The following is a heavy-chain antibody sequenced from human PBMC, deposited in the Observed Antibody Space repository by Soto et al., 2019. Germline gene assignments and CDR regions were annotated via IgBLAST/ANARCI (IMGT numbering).Heavy chain of an antibody. V-gene: IGHV4-34*01. Sequence: SETLSLTCAVYGGSFSGYYWSWIRQPPGKGLEWIGEINHSGSTNYNPSLKSRVTISVDTSKNQFSLKLSSVTAADTAVYYCATSNWNRFYWGQGTLVTVSS. CDR2: INHSGST. J-gene: IGHJ4*02. D-gene: IGHD1-1*01. CDR3: ATSNWNRFY. CDR1: GGSFSGYY.